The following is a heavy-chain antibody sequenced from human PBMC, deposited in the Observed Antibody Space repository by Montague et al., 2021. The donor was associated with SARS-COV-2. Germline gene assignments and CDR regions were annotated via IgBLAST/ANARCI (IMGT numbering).Heavy chain of an antibody. V-gene: IGHV2-70*11. CDR2: IDWDDDK. CDR1: GFSLSTSGMC. Sequence: PALVKLTQTLTLTCTFSGFSLSTSGMCVSWIRQPPGKALEWLARIDWDDDKYYSTSLKTRLTISKDTSKNQVVLTMTNMDPVDTATYYCAQMFGGIVAFDIWGQGTMVTVSS. D-gene: IGHD3-10*01. J-gene: IGHJ3*02. CDR3: AQMFGGIVAFDI.